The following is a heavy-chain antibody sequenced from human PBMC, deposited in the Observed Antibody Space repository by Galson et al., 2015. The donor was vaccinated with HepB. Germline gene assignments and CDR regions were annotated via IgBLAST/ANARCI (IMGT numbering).Heavy chain of an antibody. V-gene: IGHV3-21*01. CDR1: GFIFSTYS. J-gene: IGHJ4*02. Sequence: SLRLSCAASGFIFSTYSMNWVRQAPGKGLEWVSSISSDSTYIYYADSVRGRFTISRDNAKNSLYLQTNSLRVDDTAMYYCARGPGLEFDYWGQGTRVTVSS. CDR2: ISSDSTYI. CDR3: ARGPGLEFDY.